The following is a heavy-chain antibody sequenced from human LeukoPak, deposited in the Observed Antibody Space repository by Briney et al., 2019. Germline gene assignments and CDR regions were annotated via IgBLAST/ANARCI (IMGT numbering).Heavy chain of an antibody. Sequence: PGESLKISCKGSGYSFTSYWIGWVRQMPGKGLEWMGIIYPGDSDTRYSPSFQGQVTISADKSISTAYLQWSSLKASDTAMYYCARPPRDGYNLDAFDIWGQGTMVTVSS. CDR1: GYSFTSYW. J-gene: IGHJ3*02. CDR3: ARPPRDGYNLDAFDI. D-gene: IGHD5-24*01. V-gene: IGHV5-51*01. CDR2: IYPGDSDT.